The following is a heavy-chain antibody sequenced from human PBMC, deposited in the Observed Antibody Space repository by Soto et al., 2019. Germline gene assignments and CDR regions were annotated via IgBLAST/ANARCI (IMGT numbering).Heavy chain of an antibody. V-gene: IGHV1-46*01. J-gene: IGHJ3*02. CDR3: ARDPPADGSGSYYKFQRAFDI. CDR2: INPSGGST. D-gene: IGHD3-10*01. Sequence: GASVKVSCKAAGYTFTSYYMPWVRQAPGQGLVWMGIINPSGGSTSYAQQFQGRVTMTRDTSTSTVYMELSSLRSEDTAVYYCARDPPADGSGSYYKFQRAFDIGGQGTMVTVSS. CDR1: GYTFTSYY.